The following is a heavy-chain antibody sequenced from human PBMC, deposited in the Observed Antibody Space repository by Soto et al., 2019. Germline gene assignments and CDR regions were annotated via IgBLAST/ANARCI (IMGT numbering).Heavy chain of an antibody. D-gene: IGHD5-12*01. CDR1: GGSISSSNW. V-gene: IGHV4-4*02. Sequence: QVQLQESGPGLVKPSGTLSLTCAVSGGSISSSNWWSWVRQPPGKGLEWIGEIYRSGSTNYNPSFKSRVTISVDKSKNQCSLNVNSVTAADTAVYFCARSITDRTPDGFDYWGQGTLVTVSS. CDR3: ARSITDRTPDGFDY. CDR2: IYRSGST. J-gene: IGHJ4*02.